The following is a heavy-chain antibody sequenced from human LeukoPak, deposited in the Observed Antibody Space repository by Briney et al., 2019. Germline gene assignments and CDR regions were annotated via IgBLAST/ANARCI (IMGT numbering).Heavy chain of an antibody. CDR3: ARDTNSRN. J-gene: IGHJ4*02. CDR1: GFTAASKY. Sequence: AGRSRRPSCAASGFTAASKYMSCDSQAPGKGLEWLSVIYSGGSTYYADSVKGRFTISRDKSKNTLYLQMNSLRAEDTAVYYCARDTNSRNWGQGTLVTVSS. V-gene: IGHV3-66*01. CDR2: IYSGGST. D-gene: IGHD2-8*01.